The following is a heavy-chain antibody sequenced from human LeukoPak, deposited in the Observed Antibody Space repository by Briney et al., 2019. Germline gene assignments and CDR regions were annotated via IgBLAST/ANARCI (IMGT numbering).Heavy chain of an antibody. CDR2: IGGSGSTT. CDR1: GFTFSDFE. J-gene: IGHJ4*02. D-gene: IGHD4-17*01. V-gene: IGHV3-48*03. Sequence: GGSLRLSCAVSGFTFSDFEMNWVRQAPGKGPEWISYIGGSGSTTYYADSVKGRFTISRDNAKNSLFLQMDSLRAEDTAVYYCARLRSPTDYWGQGTLVTVSS. CDR3: ARLRSPTDY.